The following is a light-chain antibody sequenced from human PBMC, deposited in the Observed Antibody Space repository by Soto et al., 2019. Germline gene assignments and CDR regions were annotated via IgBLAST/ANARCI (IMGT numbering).Light chain of an antibody. V-gene: IGLV2-14*01. CDR2: DVS. CDR1: SSDVGGYNY. J-gene: IGLJ1*01. Sequence: QSVLTQPASVSGSPGQSITISCTGTSSDVGGYNYVSWYQQHPGKAPKLMIYDVSNRPSGVSNRFSGSKSGNTASLTISGLQAEDAADYYYSLYSRGTDHVFGSGTTVTVL. CDR3: SLYSRGTDHV.